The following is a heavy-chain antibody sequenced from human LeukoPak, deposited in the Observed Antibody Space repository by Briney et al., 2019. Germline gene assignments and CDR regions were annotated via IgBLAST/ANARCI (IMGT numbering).Heavy chain of an antibody. CDR2: INHSGST. D-gene: IGHD3-10*01. V-gene: IGHV4-34*01. Sequence: PSETLSLTCAVYGGSFSGYYWSWIRQPPGKGLEWIGEINHSGSTNYNPSLKSRVTISVDTSKNQFSLKLSSVTAADTAVYYCARRGLLWFGPGRGYFDYWGQGTLVTVSS. CDR1: GGSFSGYY. J-gene: IGHJ4*02. CDR3: ARRGLLWFGPGRGYFDY.